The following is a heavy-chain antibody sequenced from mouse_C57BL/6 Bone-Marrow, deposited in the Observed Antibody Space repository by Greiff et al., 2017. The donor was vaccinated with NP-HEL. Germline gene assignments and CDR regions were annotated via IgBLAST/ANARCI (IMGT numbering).Heavy chain of an antibody. D-gene: IGHD2-1*01. CDR3: TIYGNSYFDY. Sequence: EVKLQESGAELVRPGASVKLSCTASGFNIKDYYMHWVKQRPEQGLEWIGRIDPEDGDTEYAPKFQGKATMTADTSSNTAYLQLSSLTFEDTAVYYCTIYGNSYFDYWGQGTTLTVSS. CDR1: GFNIKDYY. J-gene: IGHJ2*01. CDR2: IDPEDGDT. V-gene: IGHV14-1*01.